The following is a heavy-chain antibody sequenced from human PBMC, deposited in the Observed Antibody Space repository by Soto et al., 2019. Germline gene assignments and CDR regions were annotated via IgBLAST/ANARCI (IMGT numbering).Heavy chain of an antibody. D-gene: IGHD1-26*01. Sequence: QVQLQESGPGLVKPSQTLSLTCTVSGGSISSGGYYWIWIRQHPGKGLEWIGYIYFSGSTYYNPSPQSRVTLSVDTSKNQFSLKLSSVTAADTAVYYCAGIYSGSPGGTLRYWGQGTLVTVSS. V-gene: IGHV4-31*03. CDR3: AGIYSGSPGGTLRY. CDR2: IYFSGST. CDR1: GGSISSGGYY. J-gene: IGHJ4*02.